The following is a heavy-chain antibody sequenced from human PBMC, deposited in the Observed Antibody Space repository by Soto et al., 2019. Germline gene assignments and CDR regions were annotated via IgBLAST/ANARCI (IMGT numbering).Heavy chain of an antibody. CDR1: GFSLSTSGVV. CDR2: IYWDADK. Sequence: QITLKESGPTLVKPTQTLTLTCTFSGFSLSTSGVVVGWIRQPPGKALEWLALIYWDADKRYSPSLKSRLTITKNISKNQLVLTMTNMDPVDTAKYYCAHSRLAPTRLDYWGQATLITVSS. J-gene: IGHJ4*02. CDR3: AHSRLAPTRLDY. V-gene: IGHV2-5*02.